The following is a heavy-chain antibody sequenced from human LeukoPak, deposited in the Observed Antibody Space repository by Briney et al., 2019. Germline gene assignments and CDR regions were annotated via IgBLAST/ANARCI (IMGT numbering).Heavy chain of an antibody. J-gene: IGHJ4*02. CDR1: GFTFSSYG. CDR2: ISYDGSTQ. D-gene: IGHD5-24*01. Sequence: SGGSLRLSCAASGFTFSSYGMHWVGQAPGKGLEWVAVISYDGSTQYYADSVKGRFTISRDNSNNTLSLQMNSLKAEDTAVYYCAKGRMMATIMISFDYWGRETLVTVSS. CDR3: AKGRMMATIMISFDY. V-gene: IGHV3-30*18.